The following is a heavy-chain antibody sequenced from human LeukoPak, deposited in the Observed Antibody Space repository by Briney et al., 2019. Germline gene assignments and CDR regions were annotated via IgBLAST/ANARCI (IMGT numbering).Heavy chain of an antibody. CDR1: GGSISSYY. Sequence: PSETLSLTCTVSGGSISSYYWSWIRQPPGKGLEWIGYIYYSGSTNYNPSLKSRVTISVDTSKNQFSLKLSSVTAADTAVYYCASHQIDYGDYYFDYWGQGTLVTVSS. CDR3: ASHQIDYGDYYFDY. V-gene: IGHV4-59*08. CDR2: IYYSGST. D-gene: IGHD4-17*01. J-gene: IGHJ4*02.